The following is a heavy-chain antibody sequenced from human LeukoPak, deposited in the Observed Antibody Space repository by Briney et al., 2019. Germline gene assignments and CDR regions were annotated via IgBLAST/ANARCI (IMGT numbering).Heavy chain of an antibody. J-gene: IGHJ6*02. D-gene: IGHD1-7*01. CDR2: INPKSGAT. Sequence: ASVKVSCKASGYTFAGYYMHWLRQAPGQGLEWMGRINPKSGATNYAEKFQGRVTMTRDTSISTAYMELSSLRSDDTAVYYCAKNKTIDGMDVWGQGTTVTVSS. CDR1: GYTFAGYY. V-gene: IGHV1-2*02. CDR3: AKNKTIDGMDV.